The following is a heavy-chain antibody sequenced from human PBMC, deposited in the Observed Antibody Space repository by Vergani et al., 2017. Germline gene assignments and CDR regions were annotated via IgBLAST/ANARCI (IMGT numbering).Heavy chain of an antibody. CDR1: GDSISSGSYY. Sequence: QVQLQESGPGLVKPPGTLSLTCAVSGDSISSGSYYWTWIRLPAGKGLEYIGRVSPAGSTNYNPSLRSRVTISIETSKNQFSLNLKSVTAADTAVYYCSRGERATTGCYYFHFWGQGALVTVSS. D-gene: IGHD1-14*01. CDR3: SRGERATTGCYYFHF. V-gene: IGHV4-61*02. J-gene: IGHJ4*02. CDR2: VSPAGST.